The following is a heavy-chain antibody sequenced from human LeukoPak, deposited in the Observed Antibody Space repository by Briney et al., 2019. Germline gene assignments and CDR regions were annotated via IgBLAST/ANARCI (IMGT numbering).Heavy chain of an antibody. CDR1: GFTFSSYA. CDR3: AKGTYYYDSSAVPL. V-gene: IGHV3-23*01. CDR2: ISGSGGST. J-gene: IGHJ4*02. D-gene: IGHD3-22*01. Sequence: PGGSLRLSCAASGFTFSSYAMSWVRQAPGKGLEWVSAISGSGGSTYHADSVKGRFTISRDNSKNTLYLQMNSLRAEDTAVYYCAKGTYYYDSSAVPLWGQGTLVTVSS.